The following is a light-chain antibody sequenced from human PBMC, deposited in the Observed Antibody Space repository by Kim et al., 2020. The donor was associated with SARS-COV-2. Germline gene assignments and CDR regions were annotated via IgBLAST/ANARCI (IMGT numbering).Light chain of an antibody. CDR2: GNS. J-gene: IGLJ3*02. Sequence: QSVLTQPPSVSGAPGQRVTISCTGSSSTIGAGFDVHWYQHLPGTAPKVLIYGNSNRPSGVPDRFSGSKSGTSAFLAITGLQAEDEGDYYCQSYDSSLSGWVFGGGTQLTVL. CDR3: QSYDSSLSGWV. V-gene: IGLV1-40*01. CDR1: SSTIGAGFD.